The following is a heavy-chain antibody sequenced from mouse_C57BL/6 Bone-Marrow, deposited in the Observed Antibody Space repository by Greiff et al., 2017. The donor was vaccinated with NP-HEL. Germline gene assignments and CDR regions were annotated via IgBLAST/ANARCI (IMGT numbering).Heavy chain of an antibody. CDR2: ISNGGGST. CDR3: ARLYYGNYAMDY. Sequence: DVKLVESGGGLVQPGGSLKLSCAASGFTFSDYYMYWVRQTPEKRLEWVAYISNGGGSTYYPDTVKGRFTISRDNAKNTLYLQMSRLKSEDTAMYYCARLYYGNYAMDYWGQGTSVTVSS. CDR1: GFTFSDYY. D-gene: IGHD2-1*01. J-gene: IGHJ4*01. V-gene: IGHV5-12*01.